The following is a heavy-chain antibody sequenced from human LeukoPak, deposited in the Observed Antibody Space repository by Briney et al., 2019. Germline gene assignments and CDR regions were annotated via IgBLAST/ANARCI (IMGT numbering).Heavy chain of an antibody. CDR1: GFSFRSYW. CDR3: ARDCSTATCQNF. J-gene: IGHJ4*02. V-gene: IGHV3-7*01. D-gene: IGHD1-26*01. Sequence: GGSLRLSCAASGFSFRSYWMSWVRQAPGKGLEWLANIKQDGTEKYYLDSVEGRFTISRDSTKNSLFLQVSSLRVEDTAVYYCARDCSTATCQNFWGQGTLVTVSS. CDR2: IKQDGTEK.